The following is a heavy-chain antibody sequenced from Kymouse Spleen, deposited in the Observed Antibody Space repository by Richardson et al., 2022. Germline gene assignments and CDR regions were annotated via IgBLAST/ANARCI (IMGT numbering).Heavy chain of an antibody. CDR3: ARYCGGDCYSGAFDI. V-gene: IGHV4-59*01. CDR2: IYYSGST. D-gene: IGHD2-21*02. Sequence: QVQLQESGPGLVKPSETLSLTCTVSGGSISSYYWSWIRQPPGKGLEWIGYIYYSGSTNYNPSLKSRVTISVDTSKNQFSLKLSSVTAADTAVYYCARYCGGDCYSGAFDIWGQGTMVTVSS. CDR1: GGSISSYY. J-gene: IGHJ3*02.